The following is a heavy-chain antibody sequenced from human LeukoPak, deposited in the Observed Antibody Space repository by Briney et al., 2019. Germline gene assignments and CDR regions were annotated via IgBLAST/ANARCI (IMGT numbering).Heavy chain of an antibody. CDR2: ISSSSSTI. J-gene: IGHJ4*02. Sequence: GGSLRPSCAASGFTFSSYSMNWVRQAPGKGLEWVSYISSSSSTIYYADSVKGRFTISRDNAKNSLYLQMNSLRAEDTAVYYCARSSADYSNYYFDYWGQGTLVTVSS. V-gene: IGHV3-48*01. CDR1: GFTFSSYS. CDR3: ARSSADYSNYYFDY. D-gene: IGHD4-11*01.